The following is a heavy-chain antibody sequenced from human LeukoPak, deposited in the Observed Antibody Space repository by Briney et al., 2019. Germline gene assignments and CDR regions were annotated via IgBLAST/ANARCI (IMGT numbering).Heavy chain of an antibody. J-gene: IGHJ6*03. CDR2: IYTSGST. Sequence: SETLSLTCTVSGGSISSSSYYWGWIRQPPGKGLEWIGRIYTSGSTNYNPSLKSRVTISVDTSKNQFSLKLSSVTAADTAVYYCAREDIVVVPAAMPPDYYYYYYMDVWGKGTTVTISS. V-gene: IGHV4-39*07. CDR1: GGSISSSSYY. CDR3: AREDIVVVPAAMPPDYYYYYYMDV. D-gene: IGHD2-2*01.